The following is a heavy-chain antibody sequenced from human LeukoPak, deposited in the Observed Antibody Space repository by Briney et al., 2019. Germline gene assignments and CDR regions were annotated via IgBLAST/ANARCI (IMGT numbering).Heavy chain of an antibody. Sequence: PGGSLRLSCAASGXTFSSYGMHWVRQAPGKGQEWVAVISYDGSNKYYADSVKGRFTISRDNSKNTLYLQMNSLRAEDTAVYYCARDLSVFGLSYFDYWGQGTLVTVSS. CDR2: ISYDGSNK. CDR3: ARDLSVFGLSYFDY. CDR1: GXTFSSYG. J-gene: IGHJ4*02. D-gene: IGHD2/OR15-2a*01. V-gene: IGHV3-30*03.